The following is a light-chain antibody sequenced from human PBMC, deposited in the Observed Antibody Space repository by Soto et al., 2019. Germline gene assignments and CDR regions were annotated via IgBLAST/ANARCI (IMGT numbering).Light chain of an antibody. J-gene: IGLJ2*01. V-gene: IGLV1-40*01. CDR2: GNR. Sequence: QSVLKQPPSGSGAPGQRVTICCTGSSSNIGAGYDVHRYQQLPGTDPKHLIHGNRNQPSGIPDRFSGSKSGTSAYLAITELEAEDEAYYYCQSDDSSLSGFVAFCRGTKPTVL. CDR1: SSNIGAGYD. CDR3: QSDDSSLSGFVA.